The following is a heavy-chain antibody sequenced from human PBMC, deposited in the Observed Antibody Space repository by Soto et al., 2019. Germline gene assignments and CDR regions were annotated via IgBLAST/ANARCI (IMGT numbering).Heavy chain of an antibody. J-gene: IGHJ6*02. D-gene: IGHD3-16*01. CDR2: IDPSDSYT. V-gene: IGHV5-10-1*01. Sequence: GESLKISCKGSGYSFTSYWITWVRQMPGKGLEWMGRIDPSDSYTNYSPSFQGHVTTSTDKSINTAYLQWSSLKASDTAMYYCARQFYGSRGDYYYYGMDVWGQGTTVTVSS. CDR3: ARQFYGSRGDYYYYGMDV. CDR1: GYSFTSYW.